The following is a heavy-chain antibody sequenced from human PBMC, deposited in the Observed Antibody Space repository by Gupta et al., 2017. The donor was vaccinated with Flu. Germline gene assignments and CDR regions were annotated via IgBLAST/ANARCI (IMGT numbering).Heavy chain of an antibody. CDR3: AKDISRSSYYFYYMDV. V-gene: IGHV3-9*01. CDR1: YA. CDR2: ISWNSNNV. J-gene: IGHJ6*03. D-gene: IGHD6-6*01. Sequence: YAMHWVRQAPGKGLEWVSGISWNSNNVVYADFGKGRFTISRDNAKKSLYLQMSSLRDEDTALYYGAKDISRSSYYFYYMDVWGTGTTVTVSS.